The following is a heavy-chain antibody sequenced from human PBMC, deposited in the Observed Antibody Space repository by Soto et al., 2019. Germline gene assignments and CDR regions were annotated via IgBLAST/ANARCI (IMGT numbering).Heavy chain of an antibody. CDR2: ISGIGGET. D-gene: IGHD1-1*01. CDR3: ATPGRTGWEYFQN. CDR1: GITFSNYA. V-gene: IGHV3-23*01. Sequence: PGGSLRLSCAASGITFSNYALTWVRQAPGKGLEWVSTISGIGGETYYVDSVKGRFTISRDNSKNTLYLQMISLRVEDTAMYYCATPGRTGWEYFQNWGQGTLVTVSS. J-gene: IGHJ1*01.